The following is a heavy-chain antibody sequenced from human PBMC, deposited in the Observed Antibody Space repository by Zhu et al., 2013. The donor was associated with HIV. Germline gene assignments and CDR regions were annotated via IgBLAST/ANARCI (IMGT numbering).Heavy chain of an antibody. CDR2: IYYSGST. J-gene: IGHJ3*02. CDR3: ARQAPQKRSDSSGYPIGDAFDI. CDR1: GGSISSGDYY. D-gene: IGHD3-22*01. Sequence: VQLQESGPGLVKPSQTLSLTCTVSGGSISSGDYYWSWIRQPPGKGLEWIGYIYYSGSTYYNPSLKSRVTISVDTSKNQFSLKLSSVTAADTAVYYCARQAPQKRSDSSGYPIGDAFDIWGQGTMVTVSS. V-gene: IGHV4-30-4*01.